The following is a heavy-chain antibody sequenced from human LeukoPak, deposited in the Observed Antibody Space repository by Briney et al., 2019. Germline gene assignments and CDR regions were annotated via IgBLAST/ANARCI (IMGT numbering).Heavy chain of an antibody. CDR2: IKQDGSEK. J-gene: IGHJ6*02. CDR3: ARGRGMDV. Sequence: PGGSLRLSCAASEFTFNNYWMNWVRQAPGKGLEWVANIKQDGSEKYYVDSVKGRFTISRDNAKNSLYLQMNSLRAEDTAVYYCARGRGMDVRGQGTTVTVSS. CDR1: EFTFNNYW. V-gene: IGHV3-7*01.